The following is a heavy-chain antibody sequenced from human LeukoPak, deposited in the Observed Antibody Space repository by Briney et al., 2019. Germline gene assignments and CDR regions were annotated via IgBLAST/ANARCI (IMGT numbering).Heavy chain of an antibody. CDR1: GFTFSSYD. J-gene: IGHJ5*02. D-gene: IGHD2-2*01. CDR2: ISSSSSYI. V-gene: IGHV3-21*01. CDR3: ARDQVGSTSTHWVNWFDP. Sequence: GGSLRLSCAASGFTFSSYDMHWVRQATGKGLEWVSSISSSSSYIYYADSVKGRFTISRDNAKNSLYLQMNSLRAEDTAVYYCARDQVGSTSTHWVNWFDPWGQGTLVTVSS.